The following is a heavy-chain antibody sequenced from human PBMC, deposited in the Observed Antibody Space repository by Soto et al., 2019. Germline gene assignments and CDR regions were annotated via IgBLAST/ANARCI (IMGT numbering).Heavy chain of an antibody. Sequence: PGGSLRLSCVASGFTFRSYWMHWVRQIPGKGLVWVSRINTGGRSTTYADSVKGRFTISRDNAKNTLYLQMNSLRAEDTAVYYCARDQLYYNDISGRPLNAFDVWGKGTMVTVS. CDR3: ARDQLYYNDISGRPLNAFDV. D-gene: IGHD3-22*01. CDR1: GFTFRSYW. CDR2: INTGGRST. J-gene: IGHJ3*01. V-gene: IGHV3-74*01.